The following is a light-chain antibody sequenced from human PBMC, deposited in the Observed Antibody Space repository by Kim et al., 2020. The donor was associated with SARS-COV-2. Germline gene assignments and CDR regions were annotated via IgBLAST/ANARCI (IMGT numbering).Light chain of an antibody. CDR1: QDISNY. V-gene: IGKV1-27*01. J-gene: IGKJ1*01. CDR2: AAS. CDR3: QKCYSAPLT. Sequence: GDRVTITCRASQDISNYLAWFQLKPGKSPKLLIYAASALQPGVPSRFSGSGSGTDFTLTVTSLQPEDVATYYCQKCYSAPLTFG.